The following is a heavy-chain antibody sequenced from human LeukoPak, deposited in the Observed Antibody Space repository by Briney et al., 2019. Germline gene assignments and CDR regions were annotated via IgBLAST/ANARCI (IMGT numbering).Heavy chain of an antibody. Sequence: SETLSLTCAVYGGSFSGYYWSWIRQPPGNGLEWIGEINHSGSTNYNPSLKSRVTISVDTSKNQFSLKLSSVTAADTAVYYCARDRRRIQLWFSNWFDPWGQGTLVTVSS. CDR3: ARDRRRIQLWFSNWFDP. V-gene: IGHV4-34*01. J-gene: IGHJ5*02. CDR2: INHSGST. D-gene: IGHD5-18*01. CDR1: GGSFSGYY.